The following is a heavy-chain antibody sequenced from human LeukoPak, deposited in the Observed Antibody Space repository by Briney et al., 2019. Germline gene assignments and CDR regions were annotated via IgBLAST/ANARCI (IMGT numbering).Heavy chain of an antibody. CDR2: ISGRGDDR. V-gene: IGHV3-23*01. D-gene: IGHD3-10*01. Sequence: AGGSLRLSCAASGFIFSDYSMGWVRQAPGKGLEWVSGISGRGDDRYYADSVKGRFTISRDNSRNILFLQMNSLRAEDTAVYYCAQGENFYYGSGTYQPNWGQGTLVTVSS. CDR1: GFIFSDYS. CDR3: AQGENFYYGSGTYQPN. J-gene: IGHJ4*02.